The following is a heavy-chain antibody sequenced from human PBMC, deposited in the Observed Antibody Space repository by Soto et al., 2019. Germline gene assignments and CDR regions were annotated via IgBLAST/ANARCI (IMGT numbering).Heavy chain of an antibody. V-gene: IGHV3-23*01. Sequence: GGSLRLSCAASGFTLSSYAMTWVRQPPGKGLEWVSGISGGGVSTYYADSVKGRFTISRDKSKNTLYLQMNSLRAEDTAVYYCAKNMLITRYSLYSYGMDVWGQGTAVTVSS. CDR1: GFTLSSYA. J-gene: IGHJ6*02. D-gene: IGHD3-3*01. CDR3: AKNMLITRYSLYSYGMDV. CDR2: ISGGGVST.